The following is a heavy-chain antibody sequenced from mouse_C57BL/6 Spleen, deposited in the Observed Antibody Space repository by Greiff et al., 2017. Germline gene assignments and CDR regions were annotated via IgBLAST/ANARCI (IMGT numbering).Heavy chain of an antibody. Sequence: EVKVEESGGGLVKPGGSLKLSCAASGFTFSDYGMHWVRQAPEKGLEWVAYISSGSSTIYYADTVKGRFTISRDNAKNTLFLQMTSLRSEDTAMYYCARQGDYAMDYWGQGTSVTVSS. J-gene: IGHJ4*01. CDR2: ISSGSSTI. CDR1: GFTFSDYG. CDR3: ARQGDYAMDY. V-gene: IGHV5-17*01.